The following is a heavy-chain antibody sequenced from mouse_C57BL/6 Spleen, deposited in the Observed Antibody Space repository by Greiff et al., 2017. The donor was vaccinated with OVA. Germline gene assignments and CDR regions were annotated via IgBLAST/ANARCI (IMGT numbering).Heavy chain of an antibody. CDR1: GYTFTSYW. CDR3: ARSYYYGSSEDAMDY. Sequence: QVQLQQPGAELVRPGTSVKLSCKASGYTFTSYWMHWVKQRPGQGLEWIGVIDPSDSYTNYNQQFKGKATLTVDTSSSTTYMQLSSLTSEDSAVYYCARSYYYGSSEDAMDYWGQGTSVTVSS. D-gene: IGHD1-1*01. V-gene: IGHV1-59*01. CDR2: IDPSDSYT. J-gene: IGHJ4*01.